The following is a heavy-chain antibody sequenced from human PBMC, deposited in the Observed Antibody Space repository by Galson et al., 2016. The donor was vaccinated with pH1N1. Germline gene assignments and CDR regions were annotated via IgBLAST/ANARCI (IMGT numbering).Heavy chain of an antibody. J-gene: IGHJ4*02. CDR1: GFSLRTSGMC. V-gene: IGHV2-70*11. CDR2: IDWDDDK. Sequence: PALVNPTQTLTLTCTFSGFSLRTSGMCVSWIRQPPGKALEWLARIDWDDDKYYRTSLKTRLTISKDTPKNQVVLTMTNMDPVDTATYYGARVLYGDYVNYFDYWGQGTLVTVSS. D-gene: IGHD4-17*01. CDR3: ARVLYGDYVNYFDY.